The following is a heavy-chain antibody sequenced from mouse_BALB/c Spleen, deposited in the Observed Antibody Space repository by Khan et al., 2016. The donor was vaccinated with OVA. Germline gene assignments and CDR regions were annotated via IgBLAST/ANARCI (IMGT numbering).Heavy chain of an antibody. Sequence: VQLQESGAELMKPGASVTITCKATGYTISSYWIEWVKQRLGQGIEWIGEILPGSGSTNYNEKFKGKATFTADTSSNTAYMQLSSLTSEDSAVYYCARGADYRDDGVDYWGQGTSVTVSS. J-gene: IGHJ4*01. CDR3: ARGADYRDDGVDY. CDR1: GYTISSYW. CDR2: ILPGSGST. D-gene: IGHD2-14*01. V-gene: IGHV1-9*01.